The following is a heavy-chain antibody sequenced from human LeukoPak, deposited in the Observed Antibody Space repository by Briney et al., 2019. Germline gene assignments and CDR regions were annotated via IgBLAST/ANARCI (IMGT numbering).Heavy chain of an antibody. CDR2: IYYNEDT. V-gene: IGHV4-39*01. Sequence: SETLSLTCTVSGVDIYSSTYYWACIRQPPGKGLEFIGSIYYNEDTYSHPSLKSRLTISVDTSTNHFSLRLNSVTAADTAVYFCARQLAAGNDAFDIWGQGTMVTVSS. CDR1: GVDIYSSTYY. CDR3: ARQLAAGNDAFDI. D-gene: IGHD2-15*01. J-gene: IGHJ3*02.